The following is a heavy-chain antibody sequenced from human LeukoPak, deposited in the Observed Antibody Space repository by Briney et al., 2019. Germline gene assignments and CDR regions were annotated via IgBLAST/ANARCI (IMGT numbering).Heavy chain of an antibody. V-gene: IGHV3-23*01. CDR3: AELGITMIGGV. Sequence: GGSLRLSCAASGFTFSSYAMTWVRQAPGKGLEWVSAIGGSGDSTYYADSVKGRFTISRDNAKNSLYLQMNSLRAEDTAVYYCAELGITMIGGVWGKGTTVTISS. D-gene: IGHD3-10*02. CDR2: IGGSGDST. J-gene: IGHJ6*04. CDR1: GFTFSSYA.